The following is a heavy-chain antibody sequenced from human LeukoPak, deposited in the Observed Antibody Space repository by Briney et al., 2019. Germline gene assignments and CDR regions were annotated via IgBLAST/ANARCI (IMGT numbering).Heavy chain of an antibody. Sequence: SETLSLTCTVSGVSISSRSYYWGWIRQPPGKGLEWIGSSYHSGSTYYDPSLESRITVSVDTSKNQFSLNLRSVTAADTAVYFCVRQGYYGSGTYYIAENWGQGTLVTVSS. CDR2: SYHSGST. CDR3: VRQGYYGSGTYYIAEN. J-gene: IGHJ4*02. CDR1: GVSISSRSYY. D-gene: IGHD3-10*01. V-gene: IGHV4-39*01.